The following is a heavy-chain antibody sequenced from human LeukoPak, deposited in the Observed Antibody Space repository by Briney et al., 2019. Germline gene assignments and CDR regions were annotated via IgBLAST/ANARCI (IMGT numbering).Heavy chain of an antibody. J-gene: IGHJ4*02. Sequence: PGGSLRLSCSASGFTFSSYAIHWVRQAPGKGLEYVSAISDNGGSTYYADSVKGRFTISRDNSKNTLYLQMSSLRAEDTAVYYCVKYSSGWYDYWGQGTLVTVSP. CDR1: GFTFSSYA. D-gene: IGHD6-19*01. V-gene: IGHV3-64D*06. CDR2: ISDNGGST. CDR3: VKYSSGWYDY.